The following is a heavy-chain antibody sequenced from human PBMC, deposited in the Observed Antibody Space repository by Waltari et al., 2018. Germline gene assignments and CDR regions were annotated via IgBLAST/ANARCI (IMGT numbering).Heavy chain of an antibody. CDR3: ARDIEPYYDYVWGSYRGGMAFDI. V-gene: IGHV4-59*01. Sequence: QVQLQESGPGLVKPSETLSLTCTVSGGSISSYYWSWIRQPPGKGLEWIGYIYYSGSTNYTPSLKSRVTILVETSKNQFSLRLSSVTAADTAVYYCARDIEPYYDYVWGSYRGGMAFDIWGQGTMVTVSS. CDR2: IYYSGST. J-gene: IGHJ3*02. CDR1: GGSISSYY. D-gene: IGHD3-16*02.